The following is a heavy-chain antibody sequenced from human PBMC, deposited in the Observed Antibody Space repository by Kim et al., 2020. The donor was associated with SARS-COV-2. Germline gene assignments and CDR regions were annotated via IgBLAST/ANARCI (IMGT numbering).Heavy chain of an antibody. CDR3: ARLRVGGGSLRDAFDI. CDR2: IYYSGST. J-gene: IGHJ3*02. CDR1: GGSISSSSYY. V-gene: IGHV4-39*01. D-gene: IGHD2-15*01. Sequence: SETLSLTCTVSGGSISSSSYYWGWIRQPPGKGLEWIGSIYYSGSTYYNPSHKSRVTISVDTSKNQFSLKPGSVTAADTAVYSCARLRVGGGSLRDAFDIWGQGTMVTVSS.